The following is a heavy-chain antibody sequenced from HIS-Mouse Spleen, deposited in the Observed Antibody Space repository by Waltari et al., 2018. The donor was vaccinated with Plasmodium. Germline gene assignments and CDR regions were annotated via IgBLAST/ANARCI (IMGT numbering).Heavy chain of an antibody. V-gene: IGHV3-53*02. Sequence: EVQLVETGGGLIQPGGSLRLSCAASGFTVSRTYLSWVRQAPGKGLEWVSVIYSGGSTYYADSVKGRFTISRDNSKNTLYLQMNSLRAEDTAVYYCARAAIAWGSPYYFDYWGQGTLVTVSS. CDR2: IYSGGST. CDR3: ARAAIAWGSPYYFDY. CDR1: GFTVSRTY. D-gene: IGHD7-27*01. J-gene: IGHJ4*02.